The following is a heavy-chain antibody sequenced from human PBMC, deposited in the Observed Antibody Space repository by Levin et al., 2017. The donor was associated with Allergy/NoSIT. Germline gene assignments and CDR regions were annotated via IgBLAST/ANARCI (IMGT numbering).Heavy chain of an antibody. CDR2: IYYSGST. CDR3: ATPLGYCSSTSCGAFDY. J-gene: IGHJ4*02. D-gene: IGHD2-2*01. CDR1: GGSISSSSYY. V-gene: IGHV4-39*01. Sequence: SETLSLTCTVSGGSISSSSYYWGWIRQPPGKGLEWIGSIYYSGSTYYNPSLKSRVTISVDTSKNQFSLKLSSVTAADTAVYYCATPLGYCSSTSCGAFDYWGQGTLVTVSS.